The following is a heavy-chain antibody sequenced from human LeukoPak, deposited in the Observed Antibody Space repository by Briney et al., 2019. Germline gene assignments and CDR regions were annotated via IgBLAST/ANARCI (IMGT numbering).Heavy chain of an antibody. Sequence: GGSLRLSCAASGFTFSSYAMLWVRQAPGKGLDGVAGISYDGSNKYYADSVKGRFTISRDNSKNTLYLQMNSLRAEDTAVYYCARDREDIVVVPAATPRGYWGQGTLVTVSS. CDR2: ISYDGSNK. J-gene: IGHJ4*02. CDR3: ARDREDIVVVPAATPRGY. V-gene: IGHV3-30-3*01. CDR1: GFTFSSYA. D-gene: IGHD2-2*01.